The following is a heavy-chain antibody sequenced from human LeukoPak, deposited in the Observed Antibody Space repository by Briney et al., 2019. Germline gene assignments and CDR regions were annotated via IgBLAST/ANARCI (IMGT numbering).Heavy chain of an antibody. J-gene: IGHJ4*02. CDR2: INPSGGST. V-gene: IGHV1-46*01. Sequence: ASVKVSCKASGYTFTSYYMHWVRQAPGQGLEWMGIINPSGGSTSYAQKFQGRVTMTRDTSTSTVYMELSSLRSEDTAVYYCARDGGYCSGGSCYSFDYWGQGTLVTVSS. D-gene: IGHD2-15*01. CDR3: ARDGGYCSGGSCYSFDY. CDR1: GYTFTSYY.